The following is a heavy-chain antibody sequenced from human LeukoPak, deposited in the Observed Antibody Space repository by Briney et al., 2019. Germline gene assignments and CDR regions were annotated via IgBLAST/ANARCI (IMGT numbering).Heavy chain of an antibody. Sequence: ASVKVSCKASGYTFTSYYMHWVRQAPGQGLEWMGIINPSGGSTSYAQKFQGRVTMTRDTSTSTVYMELSSLRSEDTAVYYCARQPPPYYYDSSGYQNWFDPWGQGTLGTVSS. CDR2: INPSGGST. CDR1: GYTFTSYY. D-gene: IGHD3-22*01. CDR3: ARQPPPYYYDSSGYQNWFDP. J-gene: IGHJ5*02. V-gene: IGHV1-46*01.